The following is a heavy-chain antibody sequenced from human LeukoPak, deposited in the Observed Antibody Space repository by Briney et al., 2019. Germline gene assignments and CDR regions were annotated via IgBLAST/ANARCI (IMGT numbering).Heavy chain of an antibody. D-gene: IGHD6-19*01. CDR1: GGSISSSNW. J-gene: IGHJ4*02. V-gene: IGHV4-4*02. CDR3: ARVESSGWQEFDY. Sequence: TASGTLSLTCAVSGGSISSSNWWSWVRQPPGKGLEWIGEIYHSGSTSYNPSLKGRVTISVDTSKNQFSLKLSSVTAADTAVYYCARVESSGWQEFDYWGQGTLVTVSS. CDR2: IYHSGST.